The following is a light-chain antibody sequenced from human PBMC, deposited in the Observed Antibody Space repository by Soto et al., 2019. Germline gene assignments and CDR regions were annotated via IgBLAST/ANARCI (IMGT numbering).Light chain of an antibody. Sequence: QSALTQPRSVSGSPGQSVTISCTGTSSDFGDYNLVSWYQQHPGKAPKLMIYYVSSRPSGVPDRFSGSKSGNTASLTISGLQAEDEADYYFCSSAGTYTWLFGGGTKLTVL. J-gene: IGLJ2*01. CDR1: SSDFGDYNL. CDR2: YVS. CDR3: CSSAGTYTWL. V-gene: IGLV2-11*01.